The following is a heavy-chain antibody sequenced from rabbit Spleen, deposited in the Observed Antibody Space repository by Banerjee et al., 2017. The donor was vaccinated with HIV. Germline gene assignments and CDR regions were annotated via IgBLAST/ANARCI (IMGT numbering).Heavy chain of an antibody. V-gene: IGHV1S45*01. Sequence: QEQLEESGGDLVQPEGSLTLTCTASGFSFSTYFMCWVRQAPGKGLEWIACIGGGSGNTNYASWAKGRFTISKTSSTTVTLQMTRLTVADTATHFCASGYGTPFDWYDFNLWGPGTLVTVS. CDR1: GFSFSTYF. CDR3: ASGYGTPFDWYDFNL. J-gene: IGHJ4*01. D-gene: IGHD5-1*01. CDR2: IGGGSGNT.